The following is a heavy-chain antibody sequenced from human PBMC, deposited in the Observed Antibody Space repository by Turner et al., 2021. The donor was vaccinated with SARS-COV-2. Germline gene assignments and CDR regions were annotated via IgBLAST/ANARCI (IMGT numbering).Heavy chain of an antibody. CDR2: INSDGSDA. J-gene: IGHJ6*02. D-gene: IGHD2-2*01. Sequence: EVQLLESGGGLVQQGGSQRLSCAASGFTFSNYWMHLVRQGPGKGLVWVSRINSDGSDATYADSVKCRFTISRDNAKNSVSLQRRSLRVEDMSLYFCARDCNRGMDVWGQGTTVIVSS. V-gene: IGHV3-74*01. CDR1: GFTFSNYW. CDR3: ARDCNRGMDV.